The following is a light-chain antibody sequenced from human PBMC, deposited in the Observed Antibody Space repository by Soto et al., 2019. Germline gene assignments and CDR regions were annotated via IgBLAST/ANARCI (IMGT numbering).Light chain of an antibody. CDR1: NSDLGGYNY. CDR3: SSYAGSNTVI. CDR2: EVS. V-gene: IGLV2-8*01. J-gene: IGLJ2*01. Sequence: QSALTQPPSASGSPGQSVTISCTGTNSDLGGYNYVSWYQQHPGKVPKLIIYEVSKRPSGVPDRSSGSKSGNAASLTVSGLQAEDAADYYCSSYAGSNTVIFGGGTKLTVL.